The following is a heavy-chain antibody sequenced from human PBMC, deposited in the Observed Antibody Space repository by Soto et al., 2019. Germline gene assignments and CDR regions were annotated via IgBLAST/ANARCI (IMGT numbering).Heavy chain of an antibody. CDR3: ARDSTYYYDSSGYYQHHYFDY. CDR2: ISYDGSNK. V-gene: IGHV3-30-3*01. D-gene: IGHD3-22*01. Sequence: PGGSLRLSCAASGFTFSSYAMHWVRQAPGKGLEWVAVISYDGSNKYYADSVKGRFTISRDNSKNTLYLQMNSLRAEDTAVYYCARDSTYYYDSSGYYQHHYFDYWGQGTLVTVSS. J-gene: IGHJ4*02. CDR1: GFTFSSYA.